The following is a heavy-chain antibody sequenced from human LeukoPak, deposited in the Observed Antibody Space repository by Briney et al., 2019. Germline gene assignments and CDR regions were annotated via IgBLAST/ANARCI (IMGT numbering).Heavy chain of an antibody. V-gene: IGHV3-21*04. CDR1: GFTFSSYG. CDR3: ARSTRRDSEIALAEYFQH. CDR2: ISSSSSYI. Sequence: GGSLRLSCAASGFTFSSYGMNWVRQAPGKGLEWVSSISSSSSYIYYADSVKGRFTISRDNAKNSLYLQMNSLRAEDTAVYYCARSTRRDSEIALAEYFQHWGQGTLVTVSS. J-gene: IGHJ1*01. D-gene: IGHD1-26*01.